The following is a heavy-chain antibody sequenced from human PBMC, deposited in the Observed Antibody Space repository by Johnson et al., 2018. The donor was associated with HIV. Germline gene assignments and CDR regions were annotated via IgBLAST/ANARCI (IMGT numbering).Heavy chain of an antibody. CDR2: INWNGGIT. V-gene: IGHV3-20*04. D-gene: IGHD1-26*01. J-gene: IGHJ3*01. Sequence: VQLVESGGGVLRPGASLRLSCEGFGFIFDDYGLNWVRQAPGKGLEWVSGINWNGGITGYADSVKGRCTISRDNDKSSVYMQMNNLRAEDTAFYYCARRYSGSLSFDLWGQGTMVTVSS. CDR1: GFIFDDYG. CDR3: ARRYSGSLSFDL.